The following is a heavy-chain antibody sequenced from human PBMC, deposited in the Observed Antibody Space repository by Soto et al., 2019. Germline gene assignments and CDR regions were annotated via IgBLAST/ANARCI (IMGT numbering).Heavy chain of an antibody. D-gene: IGHD2-15*01. CDR1: GYTFTTHG. V-gene: IGHV1-18*01. Sequence: QVQLVQSGAEVKKPGASVKVSCKASGYTFTTHGISWVRQVPGQGLEWMGWVRGDNGHTNYAPSLQGRVTMTTDTSPNTAYMELSSLRSDDTAVYYCARDLGYCRSGTCYREWFDPWGQGTLVTVSS. J-gene: IGHJ5*02. CDR2: VRGDNGHT. CDR3: ARDLGYCRSGTCYREWFDP.